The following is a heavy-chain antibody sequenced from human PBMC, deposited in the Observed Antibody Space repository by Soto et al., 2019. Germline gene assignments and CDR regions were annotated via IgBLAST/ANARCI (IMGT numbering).Heavy chain of an antibody. Sequence: LSLTCAVSGGSISSSNWWSWVRQPPGKGLEWIGEIYHSGSTNYNPSLKSRVTISVDKSKNQFSLKLSSVTAADTAVYYCARAQVVATLRGLPYYFDYWGQGTLVTVSS. CDR1: GGSISSSNW. J-gene: IGHJ4*02. V-gene: IGHV4-4*02. CDR3: ARAQVVATLRGLPYYFDY. D-gene: IGHD5-12*01. CDR2: IYHSGST.